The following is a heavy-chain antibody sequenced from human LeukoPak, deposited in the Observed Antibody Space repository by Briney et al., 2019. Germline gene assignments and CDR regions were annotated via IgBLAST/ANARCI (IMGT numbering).Heavy chain of an antibody. J-gene: IGHJ4*02. V-gene: IGHV1-2*02. CDR3: ARANMPAAASQDY. Sequence: ASVKVSCKASGYTFTGYYMHWVRQAPGQGREWMGWINPNSGVTNYAQKFQGRVPMPGDTSISTAYMELSRLTSDDTAVYYCARANMPAAASQDYWGQGTLVTVSS. CDR1: GYTFTGYY. CDR2: INPNSGVT. D-gene: IGHD6-13*01.